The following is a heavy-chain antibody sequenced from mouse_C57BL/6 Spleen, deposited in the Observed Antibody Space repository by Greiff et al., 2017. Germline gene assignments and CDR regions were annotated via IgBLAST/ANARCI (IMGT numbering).Heavy chain of an antibody. V-gene: IGHV1-7*01. CDR2: INPSSGYT. Sequence: QVQLQQSGAELAKPGASVKLSCKASGYTFTSYWMHWVKQRPGQGLAWIGYINPSSGYTKYNQKFKDKATLTGDKSSSTTYMQLSNLTYEDSAVYYCATTGTYWYFDVWGTGTTVTVSS. CDR1: GYTFTSYW. D-gene: IGHD4-1*02. CDR3: ATTGTYWYFDV. J-gene: IGHJ1*03.